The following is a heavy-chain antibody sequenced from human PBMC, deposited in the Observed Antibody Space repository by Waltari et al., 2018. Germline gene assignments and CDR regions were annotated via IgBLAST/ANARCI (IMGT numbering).Heavy chain of an antibody. CDR3: ARRFSYGGHDY. D-gene: IGHD4-17*01. CDR2: IYYSGST. J-gene: IGHJ4*02. Sequence: QLQLQESGPGLVKPSETLSLTGTVSGGSISSSSYYWGWIRQPPGKGLEWIGSIYYSGSTYYNPSLKRRVTISVDTSKNQFSLKLSSVTAADTAVYYCARRFSYGGHDYWGQGTLVTVSS. V-gene: IGHV4-39*01. CDR1: GGSISSSSYY.